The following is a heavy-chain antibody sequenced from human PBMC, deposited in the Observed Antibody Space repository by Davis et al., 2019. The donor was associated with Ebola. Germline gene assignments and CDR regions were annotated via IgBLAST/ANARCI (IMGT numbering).Heavy chain of an antibody. Sequence: ASVQVSCQVSGYTLTELFMHWVRQAPGKGLEWMGGFDPEDGETIYAQKFQGRVTMTEDTSTDTAYMELSSLRSEDTAVYYCATEGSGWYYGMDVWGKGTTVTVSS. CDR2: FDPEDGET. D-gene: IGHD6-19*01. CDR1: GYTLTELF. V-gene: IGHV1-24*01. J-gene: IGHJ6*04. CDR3: ATEGSGWYYGMDV.